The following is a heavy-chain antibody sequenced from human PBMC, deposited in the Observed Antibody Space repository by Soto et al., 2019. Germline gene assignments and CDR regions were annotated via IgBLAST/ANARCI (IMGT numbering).Heavy chain of an antibody. CDR2: INAGNGNT. Sequence: GASLKVSCKASGYTFTSYAMHWVRQAPGQRLEWMGWINAGNGNTKYSQKFQGRVTITRDTSASTAYMELSSLRSEDTAVYYCARDASSWPLIAHYYFAYWGQGTLVPVSS. D-gene: IGHD6-13*01. CDR1: GYTFTSYA. V-gene: IGHV1-3*01. J-gene: IGHJ4*02. CDR3: ARDASSWPLIAHYYFAY.